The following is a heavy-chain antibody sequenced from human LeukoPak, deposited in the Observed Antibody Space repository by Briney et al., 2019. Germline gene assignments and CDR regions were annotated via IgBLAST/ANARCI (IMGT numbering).Heavy chain of an antibody. V-gene: IGHV1-18*01. D-gene: IGHD3-3*01. CDR1: GYTFTSYG. Sequence: ASVKVSCKASGYTFTSYGISWVRQAPGQGLEWMGWISAYNGNTNYAQKLQGRVTMTTDTSTSTAYMELRSLRSDDTAVYYCARDLYYDFWSGSDIWGQGTLVTVSS. J-gene: IGHJ4*02. CDR2: ISAYNGNT. CDR3: ARDLYYDFWSGSDI.